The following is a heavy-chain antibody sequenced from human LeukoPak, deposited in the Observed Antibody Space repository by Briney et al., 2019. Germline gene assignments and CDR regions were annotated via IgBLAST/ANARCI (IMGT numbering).Heavy chain of an antibody. CDR2: INLDGSEK. Sequence: GGSLRLSCAPSGFTFSWYWMSWVRQAPGRGLEWVANINLDGSEKYYVDSVKGRFTISRDNAKNSLYLQMNSLRAEDMALYYCAKAIAAAGPNYFDYWGQGTLVTVSS. CDR3: AKAIAAAGPNYFDY. CDR1: GFTFSWYW. J-gene: IGHJ4*02. D-gene: IGHD6-13*01. V-gene: IGHV3-7*03.